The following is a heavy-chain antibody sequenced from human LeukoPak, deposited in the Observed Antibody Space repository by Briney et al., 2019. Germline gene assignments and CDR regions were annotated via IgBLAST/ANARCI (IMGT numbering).Heavy chain of an antibody. D-gene: IGHD6-13*01. V-gene: IGHV4-34*01. CDR3: ARGLLTGYSSSWYVGSYNWFDP. CDR2: MNHSGST. CDR1: GGSFSGYY. J-gene: IGHJ5*02. Sequence: PSETLSLTCAVYGGSFSGYYWSWIRQPPGKGLEWIGEMNHSGSTNYNPSLKSRVTISVDTSKNQFSLKLSSVTAADTAVYYCARGLLTGYSSSWYVGSYNWFDPWGQGTLVTVSS.